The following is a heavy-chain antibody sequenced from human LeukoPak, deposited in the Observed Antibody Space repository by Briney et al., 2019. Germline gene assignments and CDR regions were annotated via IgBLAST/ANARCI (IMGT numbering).Heavy chain of an antibody. D-gene: IGHD6-13*01. V-gene: IGHV1-18*01. J-gene: IGHJ3*02. CDR3: ARGGFIGQQLVDDAFVI. CDR2: ISAYNGNT. CDR1: GYTFTSYG. Sequence: ASVKVSCKASGYTFTSYGISWVRQAPGQGLEWMGWISAYNGNTNYAQKLQGRVTMTTDTSTSTAYMELRSLRSDDTAVYYCARGGFIGQQLVDDAFVIWGQGTMVTVSS.